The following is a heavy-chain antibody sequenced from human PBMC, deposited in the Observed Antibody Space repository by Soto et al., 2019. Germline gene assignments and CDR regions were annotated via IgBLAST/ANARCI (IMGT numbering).Heavy chain of an antibody. CDR3: ARGHNWKYFPFDD. CDR1: GGTFSSYP. J-gene: IGHJ4*02. CDR2: IIPIFGTA. Sequence: ASVKVSCKASGGTFSSYPISWVRQAPGQGLEWMGGIIPIFGTANYAQKFQGRVTITADESTSTAYMELSSLRSEDTAVYYCARGHNWKYFPFDDWGQGTLVTVSS. D-gene: IGHD1-7*01. V-gene: IGHV1-69*13.